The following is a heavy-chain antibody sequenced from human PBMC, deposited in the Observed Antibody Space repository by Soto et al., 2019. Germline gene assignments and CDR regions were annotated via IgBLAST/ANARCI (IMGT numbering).Heavy chain of an antibody. CDR2: ISWNSGSI. V-gene: IGHV3-9*01. Sequence: GGSLRLSCAASGFTFDDYARHWVRQAPGKGLEWVSGISWNSGSIGYADSVKGRFTISRDNAKNSLYLQMNSLRTEDTALYYCAKDMWQLVRMDYFDYWGQGTLVTVSS. J-gene: IGHJ4*02. CDR1: GFTFDDYA. CDR3: AKDMWQLVRMDYFDY. D-gene: IGHD6-6*01.